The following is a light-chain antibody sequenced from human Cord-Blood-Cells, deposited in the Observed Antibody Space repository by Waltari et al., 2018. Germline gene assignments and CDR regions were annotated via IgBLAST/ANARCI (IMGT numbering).Light chain of an antibody. CDR2: WAS. V-gene: IGKV4-1*01. CDR3: QQYYSTPQT. CDR1: QSVLYSSNNKNY. Sequence: DIVMTQSPDSLAVSLGERDTINCKSSQSVLYSSNNKNYLAWSQQKPGQPPKLLIYWASTRESGVPDRVSGSGSGTDFTLTISSLQAEDVAVYYCQQYYSTPQTFGQGTKLEIK. J-gene: IGKJ2*01.